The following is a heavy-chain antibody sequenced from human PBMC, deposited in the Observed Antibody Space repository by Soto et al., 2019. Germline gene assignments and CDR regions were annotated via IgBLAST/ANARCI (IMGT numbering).Heavy chain of an antibody. Sequence: GESLKISCKGSGYTFTSYWISWVRQMPGEGLEWMGAIYPGDSDTRYSPSFQGQVTISADKSISTAYMQWSSLQASDSAIYYCARSAGNAGRSSEYWGQGTLVNVSS. V-gene: IGHV5-51*01. D-gene: IGHD2-15*01. CDR1: GYTFTSYW. CDR3: ARSAGNAGRSSEY. CDR2: IYPGDSDT. J-gene: IGHJ4*02.